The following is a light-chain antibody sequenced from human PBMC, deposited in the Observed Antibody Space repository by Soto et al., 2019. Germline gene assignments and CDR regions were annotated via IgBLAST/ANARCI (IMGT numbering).Light chain of an antibody. CDR1: QSISSY. CDR3: QQSYSTRLT. Sequence: DIQMTQSPSSLSASVGDRVTITCRASQSISSYLNWYQQKPGKAPKLLIYAASSLQSGVPSRFSGSGSGTDFTLTISSLQPADFATYYCQQSYSTRLTFGQGTKVEIK. J-gene: IGKJ1*01. V-gene: IGKV1-39*01. CDR2: AAS.